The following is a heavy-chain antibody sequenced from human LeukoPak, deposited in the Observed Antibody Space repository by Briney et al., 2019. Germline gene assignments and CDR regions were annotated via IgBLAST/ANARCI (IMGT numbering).Heavy chain of an antibody. V-gene: IGHV4-34*01. Sequence: SETLSLTCAVYGGSFSGYYWSWIRQPPGKGLEWIGEINHSGSTNYNPSLKSRVTISVDTSKNQFSLKLSSVTAADTAVYYCARDYSSSWYEGSNWFDPWGQGTLVTVSS. D-gene: IGHD6-13*01. J-gene: IGHJ5*02. CDR3: ARDYSSSWYEGSNWFDP. CDR1: GGSFSGYY. CDR2: INHSGST.